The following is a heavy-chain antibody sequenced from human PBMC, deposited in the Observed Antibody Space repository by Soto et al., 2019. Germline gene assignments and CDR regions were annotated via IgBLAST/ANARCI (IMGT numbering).Heavy chain of an antibody. J-gene: IGHJ3*02. Sequence: QVQLVQSGPEVKKPGSSVKVSCEASGGTFSNFAVNWVRQAPGQGLEWVGGIIPLFNVAKYAQKFEGRVTIVADESTSTGCMDLSSLRSDDTAVYYCAAPVRDVLGSDYKGTEGIEIWGQGTMVTVSS. D-gene: IGHD4-4*01. CDR2: IIPLFNVA. CDR3: AAPVRDVLGSDYKGTEGIEI. V-gene: IGHV1-69*01. CDR1: GGTFSNFA.